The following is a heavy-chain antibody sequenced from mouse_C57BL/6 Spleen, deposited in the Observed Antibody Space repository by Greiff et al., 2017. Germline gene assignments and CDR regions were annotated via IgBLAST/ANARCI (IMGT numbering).Heavy chain of an antibody. D-gene: IGHD2-3*01. CDR1: GFNIKDDY. V-gene: IGHV14-4*01. Sequence: EVKLQESGAELVRPGASVKLSCTASGFNIKDDYMHWVKQRPEQGLEWIGWIDPENGDTEYASKFQGKATITADTSSNTAYLQLSSLTSEDTAVYYCTTHDGYSWYFDVWGTGTTVTVSS. CDR3: TTHDGYSWYFDV. CDR2: IDPENGDT. J-gene: IGHJ1*03.